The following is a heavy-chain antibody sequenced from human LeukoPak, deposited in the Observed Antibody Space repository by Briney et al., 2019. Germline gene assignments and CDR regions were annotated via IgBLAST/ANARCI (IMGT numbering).Heavy chain of an antibody. Sequence: SETLSLTCTVSGVSMSSSSYYWAWIRQSPGKGLEWIGSVYYSGTTHYESSLKGRVSISIDTSKTQFALKVNSVTVADTAVYYCARILDLVTTKTIDYWGQGSLVIVSS. CDR3: ARILDLVTTKTIDY. V-gene: IGHV4-39*06. D-gene: IGHD2-21*02. CDR1: GVSMSSSSYY. CDR2: VYYSGTT. J-gene: IGHJ4*02.